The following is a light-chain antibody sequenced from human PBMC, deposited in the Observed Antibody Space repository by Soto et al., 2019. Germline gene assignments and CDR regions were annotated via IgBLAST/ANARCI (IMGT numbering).Light chain of an antibody. V-gene: IGLV2-14*01. CDR3: SSYTSSSTRV. J-gene: IGLJ1*01. CDR1: SSDVGGYNY. CDR2: EVS. Sequence: QSGLTQPASVSGSAGQSITISCTGTSSDVGGYNYVSWYQQHPGKAPKLMIYEVSNRPSGVSNRFSGSKSGNTASLTISGLQAEDEADYYCSSYTSSSTRVFGTGTKVTVL.